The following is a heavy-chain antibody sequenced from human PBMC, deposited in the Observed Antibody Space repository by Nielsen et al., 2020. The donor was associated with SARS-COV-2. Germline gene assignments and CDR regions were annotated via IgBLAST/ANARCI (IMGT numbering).Heavy chain of an antibody. CDR3: ARDKGMDWRYFDY. D-gene: IGHD3/OR15-3a*01. J-gene: IGHJ4*02. V-gene: IGHV1-2*06. Sequence: ASMKVSCKASGYTFTNYYIHWMRQAPGQGLEWMGRIIPDSGGTNYAQRFQGRVTMTRDTSVTTAYMELSRLTSDDTAVYYCARDKGMDWRYFDYWGQGTLVTVSS. CDR1: GYTFTNYY. CDR2: IIPDSGGT.